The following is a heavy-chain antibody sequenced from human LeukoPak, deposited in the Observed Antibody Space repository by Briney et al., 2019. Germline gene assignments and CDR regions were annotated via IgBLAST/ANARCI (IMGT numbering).Heavy chain of an antibody. Sequence: PGGFLRLSCAASGFTFSSYSMNWVRQAPGKGLEWVSYISSSSTIYYADSVKGRFTISRDNAKNSLYLQMNSLRAEDTAVYYCARVQWPQWYFDLWGRGTLVTVSS. CDR3: ARVQWPQWYFDL. D-gene: IGHD6-19*01. CDR1: GFTFSSYS. CDR2: ISSSSTI. J-gene: IGHJ2*01. V-gene: IGHV3-48*01.